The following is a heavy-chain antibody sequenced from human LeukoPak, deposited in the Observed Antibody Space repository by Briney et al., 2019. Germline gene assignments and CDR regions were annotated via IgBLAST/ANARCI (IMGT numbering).Heavy chain of an antibody. V-gene: IGHV4-59*01. Sequence: PSETLSLTCSVSGGSISGYYWIWIRQPPGKALEWIGYIYYSGSTNYNPSLRSRVTISVDTSRNQFSLNLSSVNAADTALYYCARVSNAYAGSGAFDIWGRGTMVTVYS. CDR3: ARVSNAYAGSGAFDI. CDR2: IYYSGST. D-gene: IGHD4-23*01. CDR1: GGSISGYY. J-gene: IGHJ3*02.